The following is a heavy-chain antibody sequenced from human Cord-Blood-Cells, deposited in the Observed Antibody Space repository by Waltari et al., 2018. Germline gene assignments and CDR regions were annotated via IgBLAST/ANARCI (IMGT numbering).Heavy chain of an antibody. V-gene: IGHV4-4*02. CDR2: IYHSGST. CDR1: GGSIRSSNW. Sequence: QVQLQESGPGLVKPSGTLSLTCAVSGGSIRSSNWWCWVRQPPGKGLEWIGEIYHSGSTNYNPSLKSRVTISVDKSKNQFSLKLSSVTAADTAVYYCARGDYYGSGSYWYFDLWGRGTLVTVSS. D-gene: IGHD3-10*01. J-gene: IGHJ2*01. CDR3: ARGDYYGSGSYWYFDL.